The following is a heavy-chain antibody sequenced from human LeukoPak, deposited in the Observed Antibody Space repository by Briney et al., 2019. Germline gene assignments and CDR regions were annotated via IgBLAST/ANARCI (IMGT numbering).Heavy chain of an antibody. CDR3: ARASRITMIVVSRGDAFDI. Sequence: GASVKVSCKASGYTFTSYYMHWVRQAPGQGLEWMGIINPSGGSTSYAQKFQGRVTMTRDTSTSTVYMELSSLRSEDTAVYYCARASRITMIVVSRGDAFDIWGQGTMVTVSS. D-gene: IGHD3-22*01. CDR1: GYTFTSYY. V-gene: IGHV1-46*01. J-gene: IGHJ3*02. CDR2: INPSGGST.